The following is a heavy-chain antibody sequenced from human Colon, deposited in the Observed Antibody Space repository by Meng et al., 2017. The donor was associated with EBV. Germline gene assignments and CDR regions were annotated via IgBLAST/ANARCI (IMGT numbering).Heavy chain of an antibody. CDR1: GVSISSGGYS. D-gene: IGHD6-19*01. CDR3: GRPHLISVAGHFDY. V-gene: IGHV4-30-2*01. CDR2: IYHSGST. Sequence: QLQLQESGSGLVKPSQTRSLTCAVSGVSISSGGYSWSWIRQPPGKGLEWIGYIYHSGSTYYNPSLKSRVTISVDRSKNQFSLKLSSVTAADTAVYYCGRPHLISVAGHFDYWGQGTLVTVSS. J-gene: IGHJ4*02.